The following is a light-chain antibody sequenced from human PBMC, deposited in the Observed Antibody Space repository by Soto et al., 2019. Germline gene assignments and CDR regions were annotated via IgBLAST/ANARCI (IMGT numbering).Light chain of an antibody. Sequence: QSALTQPPSVSGSPGQSVTISCTGTSSDVGSYNCVSWYQQHPGTAPKLMIYEVSNRPSGVTDRFSGSKSGNTASLTISGLQAADEADYYCSSYTSSSTPVVFGGGTKLTVL. CDR1: SSDVGSYNC. CDR2: EVS. J-gene: IGLJ2*01. V-gene: IGLV2-18*02. CDR3: SSYTSSSTPVV.